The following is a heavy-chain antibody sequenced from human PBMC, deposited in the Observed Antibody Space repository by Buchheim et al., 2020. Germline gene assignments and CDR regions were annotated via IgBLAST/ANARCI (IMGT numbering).Heavy chain of an antibody. V-gene: IGHV5-51*01. J-gene: IGHJ6*03. D-gene: IGHD1-26*01. CDR2: IDPDDSDP. Sequence: EVQLVQSGAEVKKPGESLKISCKGSGYNFFRYWIGWVRQMPGKGLEWMGIIDPDDSDPRYSPSFQGQVTISADKAASTAYPQWSSLKASDTAMYYCARWAEGNTNYIDVWGKGTT. CDR1: GYNFFRYW. CDR3: ARWAEGNTNYIDV.